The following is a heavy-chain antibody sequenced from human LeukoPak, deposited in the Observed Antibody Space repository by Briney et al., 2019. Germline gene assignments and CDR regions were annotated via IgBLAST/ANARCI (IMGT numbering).Heavy chain of an antibody. CDR1: GGSISSGSYY. CDR3: ATGYSSSWYPYGMDV. V-gene: IGHV4-61*02. CDR2: IHTSGST. Sequence: PSETLSLTCTVSGGSISSGSYYWSWIRQPAGKGLEWIGRIHTSGSTNYNPSLKSRVTISVDTSKNQFSLKLSSVTAADTAVYYCATGYSSSWYPYGMDVWGQGTTVTVSS. J-gene: IGHJ6*02. D-gene: IGHD6-13*01.